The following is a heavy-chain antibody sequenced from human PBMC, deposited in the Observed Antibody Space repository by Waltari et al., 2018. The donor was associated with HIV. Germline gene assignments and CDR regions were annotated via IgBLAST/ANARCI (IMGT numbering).Heavy chain of an antibody. CDR3: ARGHYYDGSGAYYYYGMDV. J-gene: IGHJ6*02. CDR1: GCSISAYY. Sequence: HVQLRESGPGLVKPSATLSLSCTVSGCSISAYYWSWTRQPPGKGLEWIGYIHYSGRSDYRPSLKSRVTISVDTSKNQFSLKLRSVTAADTAVYYCARGHYYDGSGAYYYYGMDVWGQGTTVTVS. D-gene: IGHD3-22*01. CDR2: IHYSGRS. V-gene: IGHV4-59*01.